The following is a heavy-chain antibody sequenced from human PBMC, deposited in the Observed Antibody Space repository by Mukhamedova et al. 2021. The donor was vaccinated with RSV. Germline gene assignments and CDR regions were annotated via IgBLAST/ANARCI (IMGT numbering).Heavy chain of an antibody. CDR3: ATHNDAFDI. Sequence: VRQAPGRGLEWMGIINPSGGSTTLAQKFQGRVTMTRDTSTSTVYMELTSLRSEDTAVYYCATHNDAFDIWGQGTVVTVSS. CDR2: INPSGGST. V-gene: IGHV1-46*01. J-gene: IGHJ3*02.